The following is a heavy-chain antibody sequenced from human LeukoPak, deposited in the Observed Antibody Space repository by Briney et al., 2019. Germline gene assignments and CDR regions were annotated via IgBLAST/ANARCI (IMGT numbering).Heavy chain of an antibody. Sequence: SETLSLTCTVSGGSISSYYWSWIRQPPGKGLEWIGYIYYSGSTNYNPSLKSRVTISVDTSKNQFSLKLSSVTAADTAVHYCARSDGSGNVYYYMDVWGKGTTVTVSS. CDR3: ARSDGSGNVYYYMDV. V-gene: IGHV4-59*01. CDR1: GGSISSYY. D-gene: IGHD3-10*01. CDR2: IYYSGST. J-gene: IGHJ6*03.